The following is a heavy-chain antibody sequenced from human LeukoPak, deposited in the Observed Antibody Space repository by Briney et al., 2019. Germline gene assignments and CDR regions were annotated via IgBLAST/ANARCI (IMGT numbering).Heavy chain of an antibody. J-gene: IGHJ4*02. CDR3: ARGYSYGYFDY. Sequence: SGGSLRLSCAASGFTFSSYAMHWVRQAPGKGLEWVAVISYDGSNKYYADSVKGRFTISRDNSKNTLYLQMNSLRAEDTAVYYCARGYSYGYFDYWGQGTLVTVSS. CDR1: GFTFSSYA. CDR2: ISYDGSNK. D-gene: IGHD5-18*01. V-gene: IGHV3-30-3*01.